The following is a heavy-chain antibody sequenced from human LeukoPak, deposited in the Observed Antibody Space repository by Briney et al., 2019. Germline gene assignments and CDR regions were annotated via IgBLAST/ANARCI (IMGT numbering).Heavy chain of an antibody. Sequence: GGSLRLSCAASGFTFSSYSMNRVRQAPGKGLEWVSSISSSSSYIYYADSVKGRFTISRDNAKNSLYLQMNSLRAEDTAVYYCARSWLRGFDPWGQGTLVTVSS. CDR3: ARSWLRGFDP. CDR1: GFTFSSYS. D-gene: IGHD3-9*01. CDR2: ISSSSSYI. V-gene: IGHV3-21*01. J-gene: IGHJ5*02.